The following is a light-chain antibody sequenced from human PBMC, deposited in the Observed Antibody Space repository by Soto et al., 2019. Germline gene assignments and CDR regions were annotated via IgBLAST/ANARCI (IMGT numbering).Light chain of an antibody. V-gene: IGLV2-14*01. Sequence: QSVLTQPASVSGSPGQSITISCTGTSSDVGGYNYVSWYQQHPGKAPKLMIYEVSYRPSGVSHRFSGSKSGNAASLTISGLLAEDEADYYCSSYTTSNTLIFGGGTKLTVL. J-gene: IGLJ2*01. CDR3: SSYTTSNTLI. CDR2: EVS. CDR1: SSDVGGYNY.